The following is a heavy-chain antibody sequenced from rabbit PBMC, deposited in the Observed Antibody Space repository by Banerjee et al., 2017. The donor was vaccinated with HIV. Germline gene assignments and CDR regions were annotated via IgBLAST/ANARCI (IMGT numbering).Heavy chain of an antibody. CDR2: IAGSSSGFT. J-gene: IGHJ3*01. CDR3: ARDSGTSFSSYGMDL. CDR1: GFDFSSRYW. D-gene: IGHD8-1*01. V-gene: IGHV1S45*01. Sequence: LEESGGGLVQPEGSLALTCKASGFDFSSRYWICWVRQAPGKGLEWIACIAGSSSGFTYSATWAKGRFTCSKTSSTTVTLQMTSLTAADTATYFCARDSGTSFSSYGMDLWGQGTLVTVS.